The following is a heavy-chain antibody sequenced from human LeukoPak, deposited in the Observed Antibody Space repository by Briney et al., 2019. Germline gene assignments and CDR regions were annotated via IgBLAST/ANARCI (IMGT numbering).Heavy chain of an antibody. CDR3: AKDPGEYSGYDLLGGYDY. V-gene: IGHV3-30*18. Sequence: GGSLRLSCAASGFTFSSYGMHWVRQAPGKGLEWVAVISYDGSNKYYADSVKGRFTISRDNSKNTLYLQMNSLRAEDTAVYYCAKDPGEYSGYDLLGGYDYWGQGTLDTVSS. CDR2: ISYDGSNK. CDR1: GFTFSSYG. D-gene: IGHD5-12*01. J-gene: IGHJ4*02.